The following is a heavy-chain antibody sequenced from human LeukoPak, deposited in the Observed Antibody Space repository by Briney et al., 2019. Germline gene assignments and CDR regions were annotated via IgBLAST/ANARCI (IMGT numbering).Heavy chain of an antibody. CDR1: GGSISSGNW. D-gene: IGHD5-24*01. J-gene: IGHJ4*02. CDR3: ARVEEEFDY. CDR2: IYHSGST. Sequence: SETLSLTCAVSGGSISSGNWWSWVRQPPGKGLEWIGEIYHSGSTNYNPSLKSRVTISVGKSKNQFSLNLSSVTAADTAVYYCARVEEEFDYWGQGTLVTVSS. V-gene: IGHV4-4*02.